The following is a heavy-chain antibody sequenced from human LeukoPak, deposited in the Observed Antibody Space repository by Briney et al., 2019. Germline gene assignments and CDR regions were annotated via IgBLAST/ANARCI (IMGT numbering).Heavy chain of an antibody. CDR1: AGSISNYF. Sequence: SETLSLTCTVSAGSISNYFWNWIRQPPGKGLEWIGYIHSSGSTNYNPSLKSRLTMSVDTSKNQFSLKLSSVTAADTAVYYCARDRSRYSSSWYLSGDYYYYMDVWGKGTTVTVSS. V-gene: IGHV4-59*12. D-gene: IGHD6-13*01. CDR2: IHSSGST. CDR3: ARDRSRYSSSWYLSGDYYYYMDV. J-gene: IGHJ6*03.